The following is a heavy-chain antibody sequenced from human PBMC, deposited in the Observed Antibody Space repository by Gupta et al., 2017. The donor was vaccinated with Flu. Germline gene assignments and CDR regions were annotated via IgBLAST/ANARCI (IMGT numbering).Heavy chain of an antibody. CDR2: ILPIVETA. CDR1: GDTSSNYA. CDR3: AREFPCGGDCYFLDH. J-gene: IGHJ4*02. D-gene: IGHD2-21*02. V-gene: IGHV1-69*01. Sequence: QVQLVQSGAEVKKPGSSVKVSCKASGDTSSNYAITWVRQAPGQEFEWMGDILPIVETANYAQKFQGRVTITADESTSTAYMELSGLRSEDTAMYYCAREFPCGGDCYFLDHWGQGTRITVSS.